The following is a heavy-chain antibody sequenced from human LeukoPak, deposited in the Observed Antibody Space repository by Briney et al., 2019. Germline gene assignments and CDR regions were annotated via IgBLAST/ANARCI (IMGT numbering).Heavy chain of an antibody. D-gene: IGHD2-8*01. CDR2: ISSSSSYI. J-gene: IGHJ4*02. V-gene: IGHV3-21*01. CDR3: ARQDIVLMDFDY. Sequence: GGSLRLSCAASGFTFSSYSMNWVRQAPGKGLEWVSSISSSSSYIYYADSVKGRFTISRDNAKNSLYLQMNSLRAEDTAVYYCARQDIVLMDFDYWGQGTLVTVSS. CDR1: GFTFSSYS.